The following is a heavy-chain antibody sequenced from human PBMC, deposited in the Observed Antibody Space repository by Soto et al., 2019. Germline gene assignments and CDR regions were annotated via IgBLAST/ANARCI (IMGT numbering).Heavy chain of an antibody. Sequence: GGSLRLSCAASGFTFNAYTMHWVRQAPGKGLEWVSLISWDGGITYYGDSVKGRFTVSRDNSDNSLYLQMTSLRSDDTAFYYCAKDSYDILTGQKRYFDSWGQGTLVTVS. CDR2: ISWDGGIT. J-gene: IGHJ4*02. CDR1: GFTFNAYT. CDR3: AKDSYDILTGQKRYFDS. D-gene: IGHD3-9*01. V-gene: IGHV3-43*01.